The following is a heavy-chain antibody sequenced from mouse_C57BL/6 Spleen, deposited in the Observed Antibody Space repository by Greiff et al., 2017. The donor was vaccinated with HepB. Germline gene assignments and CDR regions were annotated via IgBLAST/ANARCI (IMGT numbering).Heavy chain of an antibody. D-gene: IGHD2-3*01. Sequence: QVQLQQSGPELVKPGASVKISCKASGYAFSSSWMNWVKQRPGKGLEWIGRIYPGDGDTNYNGKFKGKATLTADKSSSTAYMQLSSLTSEDSAVYFCASIYDGSYYFDYWGQGTTLTVSS. J-gene: IGHJ2*01. V-gene: IGHV1-82*01. CDR2: IYPGDGDT. CDR3: ASIYDGSYYFDY. CDR1: GYAFSSSW.